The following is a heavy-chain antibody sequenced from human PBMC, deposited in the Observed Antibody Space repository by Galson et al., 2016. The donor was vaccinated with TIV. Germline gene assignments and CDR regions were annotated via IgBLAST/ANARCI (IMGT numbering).Heavy chain of an antibody. D-gene: IGHD3-22*01. CDR1: GFTFNTYA. Sequence: SLRLSCATSGFTFNTYAMSWVRQAPGKGLEWVSSISWNGGSRGYAGSVRGRFTISRDNFKNYLYLRMDSLRAEDTAFYYCARDGPTYYYESGTYYHNPTGDHWGRGTLVTVSS. V-gene: IGHV3-20*04. J-gene: IGHJ4*02. CDR3: ARDGPTYYYESGTYYHNPTGDH. CDR2: ISWNGGSR.